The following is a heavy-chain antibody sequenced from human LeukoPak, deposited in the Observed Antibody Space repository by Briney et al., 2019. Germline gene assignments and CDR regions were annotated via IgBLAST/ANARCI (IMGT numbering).Heavy chain of an antibody. CDR2: IYHSGST. CDR3: ARQRDYYYYMDV. J-gene: IGHJ6*03. Sequence: SETLSLTCAVSGYSISSGYYWGWIRQPPGKGLEWIGSIYHSGSTYYNPSLKSRVTISVDTSKNQFSLKLSSVTAADTAVYHCARQRDYYYYMDVWGKGTTVTVSS. CDR1: GYSISSGYY. V-gene: IGHV4-38-2*01.